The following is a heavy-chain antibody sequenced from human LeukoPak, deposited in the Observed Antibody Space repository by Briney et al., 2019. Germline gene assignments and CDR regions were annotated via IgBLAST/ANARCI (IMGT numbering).Heavy chain of an antibody. D-gene: IGHD6-6*01. CDR2: LSYSGST. Sequence: SETLSLTCTVSGDSISSRSSYWGWIRQPPGKGLEWIGSLSYSGSTYYNPSLKSRVTISVDTSNNQFSLKLSSVTAADTAVYYCARSPLRGGSSNFDYWGQGTLVTVSS. CDR1: GDSISSRSSY. V-gene: IGHV4-39*07. J-gene: IGHJ4*02. CDR3: ARSPLRGGSSNFDY.